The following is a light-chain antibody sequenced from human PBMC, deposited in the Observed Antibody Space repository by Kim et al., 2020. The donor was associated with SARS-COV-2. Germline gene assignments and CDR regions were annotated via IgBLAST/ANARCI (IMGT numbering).Light chain of an antibody. CDR1: QSISTN. CDR3: QQYNTCPCT. CDR2: RAS. Sequence: DIEMTQSPSTLSVSVGERVTLTCRASQSISTNLAWYQQKPGKAPKLLIYRASSIATGIPLRFSGSGSGTEFTLTVSSLQSDDFATYYCQQYNTCPCTFGEGTKVDIK. V-gene: IGKV1-5*03. J-gene: IGKJ1*01.